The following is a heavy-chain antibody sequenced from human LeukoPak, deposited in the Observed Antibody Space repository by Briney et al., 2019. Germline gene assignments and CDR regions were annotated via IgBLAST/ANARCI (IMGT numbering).Heavy chain of an antibody. CDR3: ARDRSYYGSWSYYNPEGY. Sequence: ASVKVSCKASGYTFTSYGISWVRQAPGQGLEWMGWISAYNGNTNYAQKLQGRVTMTTDTSTSTAYMELRSLRSDDTAVYYCARDRSYYGSWSYYNPEGYWGQGTLVTVSS. CDR1: GYTFTSYG. J-gene: IGHJ4*02. D-gene: IGHD3-10*01. V-gene: IGHV1-18*01. CDR2: ISAYNGNT.